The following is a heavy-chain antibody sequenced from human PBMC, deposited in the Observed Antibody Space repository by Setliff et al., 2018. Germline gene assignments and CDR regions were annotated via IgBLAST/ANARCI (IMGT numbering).Heavy chain of an antibody. Sequence: SETLSLTCSVSGGSITSGGGFYWAWIRQPPGKELEWIGSFYSFGSIYYSPSLKNRVTISGDTSSNQFSLNLNSVTAADTAVYYCARSLSSGSYWNSRPFYSDYWGQGTLVTVSS. V-gene: IGHV4-39*01. CDR1: GGSITSGGGFY. D-gene: IGHD3-10*01. J-gene: IGHJ4*02. CDR3: ARSLSSGSYWNSRPFYSDY. CDR2: FYSFGSI.